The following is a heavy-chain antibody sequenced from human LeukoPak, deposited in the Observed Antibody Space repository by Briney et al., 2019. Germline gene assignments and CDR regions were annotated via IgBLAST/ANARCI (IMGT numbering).Heavy chain of an antibody. V-gene: IGHV3-74*01. CDR3: ARDIGVGAPYFDY. Sequence: GGSLRLSCAASGFTFSSYWRHWVRQAPGKGLVWVSRINSDGSSTSYADSVKGRFTISRDNAKNTLYLQMNSLRAEDTAVYYCARDIGVGAPYFDYWGQGTLVTVSS. D-gene: IGHD1-26*01. J-gene: IGHJ4*02. CDR1: GFTFSSYW. CDR2: INSDGSST.